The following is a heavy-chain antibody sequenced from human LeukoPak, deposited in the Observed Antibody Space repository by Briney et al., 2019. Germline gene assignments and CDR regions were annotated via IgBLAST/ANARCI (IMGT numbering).Heavy chain of an antibody. CDR2: IYYSGST. D-gene: IGHD3-9*01. J-gene: IGHJ4*02. CDR1: GGSISSSSYY. Sequence: PSETLSLTCTVSGGSISSSSYYWGWIRQPPGKGLEWIGSIYYSGSTYYNPSLKSRVTISVDTSKNQFSLKLSSVTAADTAVYCCAGTEVTGLRYFDWLSQPVDYWGQGTLVTVSS. V-gene: IGHV4-39*01. CDR3: AGTEVTGLRYFDWLSQPVDY.